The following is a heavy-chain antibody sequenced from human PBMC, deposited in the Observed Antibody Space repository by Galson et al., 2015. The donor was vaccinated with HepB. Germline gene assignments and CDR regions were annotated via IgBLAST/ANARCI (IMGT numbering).Heavy chain of an antibody. J-gene: IGHJ4*02. Sequence: SVKVSCKASGYTFTNYGISWVRQAPGQGLEWMGWISAYNGNTNYAQRLQGRVTMTTDTSTSTAYMELRSLKSDDTAVYFCARAPSVVLPAAIYYNSWYFSYWGQGTLVTVSS. CDR1: GYTFTNYG. V-gene: IGHV1-18*01. CDR2: ISAYNGNT. CDR3: ARAPSVVLPAAIYYNSWYFSY. D-gene: IGHD2-2*01.